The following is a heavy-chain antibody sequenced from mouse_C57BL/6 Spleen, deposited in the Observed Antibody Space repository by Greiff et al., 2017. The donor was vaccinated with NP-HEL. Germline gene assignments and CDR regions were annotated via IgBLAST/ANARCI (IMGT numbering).Heavy chain of an antibody. V-gene: IGHV1-15*01. J-gene: IGHJ4*01. CDR2: IDPETGGT. Sequence: VQRVESGAELVRPGASVTLSCKASGYTFTDYEMHWVKQTPVHGLEWIGAIDPETGGTAYNQKFKGKAILTADKSSSTAYMELRSLTSEDSAVYYCTRGYYGKGAMDYWGQGTSVTVSS. CDR1: GYTFTDYE. CDR3: TRGYYGKGAMDY. D-gene: IGHD1-1*01.